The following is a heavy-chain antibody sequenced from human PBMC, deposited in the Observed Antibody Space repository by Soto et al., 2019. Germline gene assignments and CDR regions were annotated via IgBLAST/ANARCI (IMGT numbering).Heavy chain of an antibody. D-gene: IGHD3-10*01. Sequence: QAQLVGSGGGVVQPGESLRLSCAASGFTFDNYGMYWFRQAPGKGLEWVASILYDGSKTQYADSVKGRFTISKDNSKNTVYLQTNSLRTEDTAVSDCANAILIRGGIHHYGMDVWGQGTPVTVSS. CDR2: ILYDGSKT. CDR1: GFTFDNYG. J-gene: IGHJ6*02. V-gene: IGHV3-30*18. CDR3: ANAILIRGGIHHYGMDV.